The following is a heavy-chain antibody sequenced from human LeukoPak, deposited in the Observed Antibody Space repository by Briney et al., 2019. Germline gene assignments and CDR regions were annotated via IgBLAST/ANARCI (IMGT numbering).Heavy chain of an antibody. CDR3: SRATSSWRPFDY. CDR2: IYYSGST. V-gene: IGHV4-59*01. J-gene: IGHJ4*02. D-gene: IGHD6-13*01. Sequence: SETLSLTCTVSGGSISSYYWSWIRQPPGKGLEWIGYIYYSGSTNYSPSLKSRVTISLDTSKNQFSLKLTSVTAADAAVYYCSRATSSWRPFDYWGQGTPVTVSS. CDR1: GGSISSYY.